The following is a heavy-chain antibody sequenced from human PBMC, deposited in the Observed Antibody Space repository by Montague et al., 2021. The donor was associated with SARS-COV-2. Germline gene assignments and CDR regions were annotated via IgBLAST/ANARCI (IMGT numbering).Heavy chain of an antibody. Sequence: SETLSLTCAVYRGSFHIFSWGWIRQSPGKGLEWIGEIDHSGNTNYNPSLKSRVTISVDTSKNQFSLNLTSVTAADTAMYYCAGGSRVVGITPGFRYWGQGTQVAVSS. V-gene: IGHV4-34*01. CDR1: RGSFHIFS. CDR3: AGGSRVVGITPGFRY. J-gene: IGHJ4*02. CDR2: IDHSGNT. D-gene: IGHD2-21*01.